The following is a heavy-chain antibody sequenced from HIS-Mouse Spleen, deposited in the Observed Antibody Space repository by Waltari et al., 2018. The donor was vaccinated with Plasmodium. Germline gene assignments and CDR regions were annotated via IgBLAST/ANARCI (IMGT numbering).Heavy chain of an antibody. CDR3: ASSGSGSYYY. J-gene: IGHJ4*02. D-gene: IGHD3-10*01. V-gene: IGHV4-34*01. CDR2: INHSGIT. Sequence: QVQLQQWGAGLLKPSETMSLTCAVNGGSFSGYYWSWIRQPPGNGLEWIGEINHSGITNYNPSLKSRVTISVDTSKNQFSLKLSSVTAADTAVYYCASSGSGSYYYWGQGTLVTVSS. CDR1: GGSFSGYY.